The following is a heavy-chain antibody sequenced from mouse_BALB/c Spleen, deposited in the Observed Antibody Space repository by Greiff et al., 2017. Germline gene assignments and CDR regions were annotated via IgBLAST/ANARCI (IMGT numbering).Heavy chain of an antibody. CDR2: ISYSGST. CDR3: ARYDGYYAMDY. Sequence: EVQLVESGPGLVKPSQSLSLTCTVTGYSITSDYAWNWIRQFPGNKLEWMGYISYSGSTSYNPSLKSRISITRDTSKNQFFLQLNSVTTEDTATYYCARYDGYYAMDYWGQGTSVTVSS. D-gene: IGHD2-3*01. CDR1: GYSITSDYA. J-gene: IGHJ4*01. V-gene: IGHV3-2*02.